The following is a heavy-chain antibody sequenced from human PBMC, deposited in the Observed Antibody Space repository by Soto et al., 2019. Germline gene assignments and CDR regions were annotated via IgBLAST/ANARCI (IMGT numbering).Heavy chain of an antibody. V-gene: IGHV4-59*08. CDR3: ARQGVDIVATIKTSNYYYYMDV. Sequence: QVQLQESGPGLVKPSETLSLTCTVSGGSISSYYWSWIRQPPGKGLEWIGYIYYSGSTNYNPSLKSRVTLSVDTSKNQFSLKLSSVTAADTAVYYCARQGVDIVATIKTSNYYYYMDVWGKGTTVTVSS. CDR2: IYYSGST. CDR1: GGSISSYY. J-gene: IGHJ6*03. D-gene: IGHD5-12*01.